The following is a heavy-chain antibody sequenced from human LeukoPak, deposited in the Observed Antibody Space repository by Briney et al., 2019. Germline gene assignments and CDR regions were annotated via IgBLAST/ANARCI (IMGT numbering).Heavy chain of an antibody. CDR3: ARSTPFDPFDY. J-gene: IGHJ4*02. CDR2: INSDGSST. CDR1: GFTFSSYW. Sequence: GGSLRLSCAASGFTFSSYWMHWVRQAPEKGLVWVSRINSDGSSTSYADSVKGRFTISRDNAKNTLYLQMNSLRAEDTAVYYCARSTPFDPFDYWGQGTLVTVSS. D-gene: IGHD2/OR15-2a*01. V-gene: IGHV3-74*01.